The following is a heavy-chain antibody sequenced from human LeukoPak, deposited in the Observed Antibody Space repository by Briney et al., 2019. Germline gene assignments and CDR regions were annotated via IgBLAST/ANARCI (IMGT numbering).Heavy chain of an antibody. D-gene: IGHD2-15*01. CDR2: IYYSGST. CDR1: GGSISSGGNY. Sequence: SETLSLTCTVSGGSISSGGNYWSWIRQHPGKGLEWIGYIYYSGSTYYNPSLKSRVTISVDTSKNQFSLKLSSVTAADTAVYYCARGSRIMYYFDYWGQGTLVTVSS. J-gene: IGHJ4*02. V-gene: IGHV4-31*03. CDR3: ARGSRIMYYFDY.